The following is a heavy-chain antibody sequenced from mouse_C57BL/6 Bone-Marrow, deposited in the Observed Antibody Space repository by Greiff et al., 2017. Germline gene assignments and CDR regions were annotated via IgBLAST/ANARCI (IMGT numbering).Heavy chain of an antibody. CDR3: ARQITSFDY. CDR2: ISSGGSYT. CDR1: GFTFSSSG. J-gene: IGHJ2*01. V-gene: IGHV5-6*01. D-gene: IGHD1-1*01. Sequence: EVKLMESGGDLVKPGGSLKLSCAASGFTFSSSGMSWVRQTPDKRLEWVATISSGGSYTYYPDSVKGRFTISRDNAKNTLYLQMSSLKSEDTAMYYCARQITSFDYWGQGTTLTVSS.